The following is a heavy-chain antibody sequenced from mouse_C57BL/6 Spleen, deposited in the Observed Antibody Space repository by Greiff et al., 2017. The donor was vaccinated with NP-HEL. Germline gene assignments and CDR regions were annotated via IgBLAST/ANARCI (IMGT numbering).Heavy chain of an antibody. CDR1: GFTFSSYA. CDR3: TRVTGYYFDY. D-gene: IGHD2-12*01. V-gene: IGHV5-9-1*02. CDR2: ISSGGDYI. Sequence: EVNVVESGEGLVKPGGSLKLSCAASGFTFSSYAMSWVRQTPEKRLEWVAYISSGGDYIYYADTVKGRFTISRDNARNTLYLQMSSLKSEDTAMYYGTRVTGYYFDYWGQGTTLTVSS. J-gene: IGHJ2*01.